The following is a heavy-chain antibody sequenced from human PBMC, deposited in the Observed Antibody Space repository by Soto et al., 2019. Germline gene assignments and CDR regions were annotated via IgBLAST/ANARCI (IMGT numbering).Heavy chain of an antibody. J-gene: IGHJ6*02. V-gene: IGHV4-39*01. Sequence: SETLSLTCAVSGGSISSSGYYWGWIRQPPGKGLEWIGFFFYIGSTFYNPSLKGRVPISVDTSKNNFSLKWSFVTAADTALFYCARQPPLRDRGSYFWYYGRDVWGQGTTVTVPS. D-gene: IGHD1-26*01. CDR2: FFYIGST. CDR1: GGSISSSGYY. CDR3: ARQPPLRDRGSYFWYYGRDV.